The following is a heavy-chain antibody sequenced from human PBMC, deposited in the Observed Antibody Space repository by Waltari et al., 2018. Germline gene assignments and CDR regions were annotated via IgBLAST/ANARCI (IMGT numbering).Heavy chain of an antibody. Sequence: QLQLQESGPGLVKPSETLSLTCTVPGGSISSSSYYWGWTRQPPGKGLGWIGGIYYSGSTYYNPSLKSRVTISVDTSKNQFSLKLSSVTAADTAVYYCARTPYYYDSSGYYFWGQGTLVTVSS. D-gene: IGHD3-22*01. J-gene: IGHJ4*02. CDR1: GGSISSSSYY. CDR3: ARTPYYYDSSGYYF. CDR2: IYYSGST. V-gene: IGHV4-39*07.